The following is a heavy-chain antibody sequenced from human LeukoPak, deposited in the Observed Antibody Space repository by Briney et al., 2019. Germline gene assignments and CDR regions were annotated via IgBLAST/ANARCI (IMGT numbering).Heavy chain of an antibody. D-gene: IGHD6-19*01. V-gene: IGHV3-21*01. CDR3: AKDGQWLVIDYYYYMDV. CDR2: ISSSSSYI. Sequence: GGSLRLSCAASGFTFSSYSMNWVRQAPGKGLEWVSSISSSSSYIYYADSVKGRFTISRDNAKNSLYLQMNSLRAEDTAVYYCAKDGQWLVIDYYYYMDVWGKGTTVTVSS. CDR1: GFTFSSYS. J-gene: IGHJ6*03.